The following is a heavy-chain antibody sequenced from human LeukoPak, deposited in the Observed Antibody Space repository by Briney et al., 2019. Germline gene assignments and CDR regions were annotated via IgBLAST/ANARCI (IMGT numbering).Heavy chain of an antibody. J-gene: IGHJ4*02. CDR1: GGSISSYY. D-gene: IGHD2-21*01. Sequence: PSETLSLTCTVSGGSISSYYWSWIRQPPGKGPEWIGYIYYSGSTNYNPSLKSRVTISVDTSKNQFSLKLSSVTAADTAVYYCARGFGDYYYFDYWGQGTLFTVSS. CDR2: IYYSGST. V-gene: IGHV4-59*01. CDR3: ARGFGDYYYFDY.